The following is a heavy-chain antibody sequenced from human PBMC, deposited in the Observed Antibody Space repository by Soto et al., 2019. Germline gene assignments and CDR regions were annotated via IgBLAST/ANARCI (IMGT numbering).Heavy chain of an antibody. CDR2: TRNKGNSNTT. CDR1: GLSFSDYY. CDR3: AREEAGPGADYEY. D-gene: IGHD2-21*01. V-gene: IGHV3-72*01. J-gene: IGHJ4*02. Sequence: EVQLVESGGGLVQPGGSLRLSCAVSGLSFSDYYMNWVRQAPGKGLEWVGRTRNKGNSNTTEYAASVQDTFTISRDYSKNSLYLQMNSLKTEDTAVYYCAREEAGPGADYEYWGQGTLVTVSS.